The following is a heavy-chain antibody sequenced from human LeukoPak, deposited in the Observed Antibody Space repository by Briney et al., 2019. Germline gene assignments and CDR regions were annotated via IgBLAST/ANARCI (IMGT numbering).Heavy chain of an antibody. CDR1: GFTFSSYS. CDR2: ISSSSSTI. CDR3: AKDLLFNSYYFDY. V-gene: IGHV3-48*01. Sequence: PGGSLRLSCAASGFTFSSYSMNWVRQAPGKGLEWVSYISSSSSTIYYADSVKGRFTISRDNSKNTLYLQMNSLRAEDTAVYYCAKDLLFNSYYFDYWGQGTLVTVSS. J-gene: IGHJ4*02.